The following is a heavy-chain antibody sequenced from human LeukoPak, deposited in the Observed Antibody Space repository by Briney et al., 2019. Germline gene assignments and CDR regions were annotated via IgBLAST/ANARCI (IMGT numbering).Heavy chain of an antibody. CDR2: IYHSGST. Sequence: PSETLSLTCTVSGYSISSGYYWGWIRQPPGKGLEWIGSIYHSGSTYYNPSLKSRVTISVDTSKNQFSLKLSSVTAADTAVYYCARVSITGTTFDYWGQGTLVTVSS. J-gene: IGHJ4*02. CDR3: ARVSITGTTFDY. CDR1: GYSISSGYY. D-gene: IGHD1-7*01. V-gene: IGHV4-38-2*02.